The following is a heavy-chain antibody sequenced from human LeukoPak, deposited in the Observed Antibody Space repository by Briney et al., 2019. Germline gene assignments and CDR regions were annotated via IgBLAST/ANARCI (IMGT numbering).Heavy chain of an antibody. J-gene: IGHJ4*02. CDR2: ISGYSDYT. D-gene: IGHD3-10*01. Sequence: GGSLRLSCAASGFTFDDYAMHWVRQAPGVGLEWVSLISGYSDYTYYADSMKGRFTISRDNSKNSLYLQMNTLRTEDNALYYCAKGHGSRTGDFEYWGQGTLVTVSS. V-gene: IGHV3-43*02. CDR1: GFTFDDYA. CDR3: AKGHGSRTGDFEY.